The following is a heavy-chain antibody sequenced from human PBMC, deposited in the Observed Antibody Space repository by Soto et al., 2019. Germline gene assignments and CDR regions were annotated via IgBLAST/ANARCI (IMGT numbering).Heavy chain of an antibody. Sequence: SETLSLTCTVAGGSINDFYWSWIRQPPGKGLEWIGYIYYSGSTDYNPSLKSRVTISVDPSKTQFSLNLRSVNTADTAVYYCARLGGVAARTFDYWGQGTLVTVSS. CDR1: GGSINDFY. J-gene: IGHJ4*02. D-gene: IGHD6-6*01. V-gene: IGHV4-59*12. CDR3: ARLGGVAARTFDY. CDR2: IYYSGST.